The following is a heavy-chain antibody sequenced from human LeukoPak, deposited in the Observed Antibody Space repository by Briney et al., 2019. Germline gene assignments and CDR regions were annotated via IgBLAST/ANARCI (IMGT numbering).Heavy chain of an antibody. CDR3: ARRGYSSGSNWFDP. V-gene: IGHV4-59*08. CDR2: IYYIGST. J-gene: IGHJ5*02. CDR1: GGSLNSYY. Sequence: PSETLSLTCTVSGGSLNSYYWSWIRQPPGKGLEWIGYIYYIGSTNYNPSLRGRATISVDTSNNQFYLKLSSVTAADTAVYYCARRGYSSGSNWFDPWGQGTLVTVSS. D-gene: IGHD6-19*01.